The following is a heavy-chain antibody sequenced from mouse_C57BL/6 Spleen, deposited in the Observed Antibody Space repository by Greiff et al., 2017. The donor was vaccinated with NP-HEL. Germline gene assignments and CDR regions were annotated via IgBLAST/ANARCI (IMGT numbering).Heavy chain of an antibody. CDR1: GYTFTSYW. J-gene: IGHJ4*01. Sequence: VQLQQPGAELVKPGASVKLSCKASGYTFTSYWMHWVKQRPGQGLEWIGMIHPNSGSTNYNEKFKSKDTLTVDKSSSTAYMQLSSLTSEDSAVYYCARDGYYRENYAMDYWGQGTSVTVSS. D-gene: IGHD2-3*01. V-gene: IGHV1-64*01. CDR2: IHPNSGST. CDR3: ARDGYYRENYAMDY.